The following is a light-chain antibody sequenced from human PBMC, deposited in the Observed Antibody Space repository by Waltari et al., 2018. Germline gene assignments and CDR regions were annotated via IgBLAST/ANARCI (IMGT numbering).Light chain of an antibody. CDR2: NNN. V-gene: IGLV1-44*01. Sequence: QSVLTQPPSASGAPGQRVTISCSASSSTVGGNPVIWYQQLPGTAPKLLIRNNNRRPSGVPKRFSGSKSGTSASLAISGLQSEDEAYYYCASWDDTLNGPVFGGGTKLTVL. CDR1: SSTVGGNP. CDR3: ASWDDTLNGPV. J-gene: IGLJ3*02.